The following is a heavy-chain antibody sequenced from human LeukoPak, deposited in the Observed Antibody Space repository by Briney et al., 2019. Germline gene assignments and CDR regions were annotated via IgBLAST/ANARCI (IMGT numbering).Heavy chain of an antibody. CDR3: ARVDYYDSSGSSTYFDY. D-gene: IGHD3-22*01. CDR2: ISSSSSTI. CDR1: GFTFSIYS. Sequence: GGSLRLSCAASGFTFSIYSMNWVRQAPGKGVEWVSYISSSSSTIYHADSVKGRFTISRDNAKNSLYLQMNSLRDEDTAVYYCARVDYYDSSGSSTYFDYWGQGTLVTVSS. J-gene: IGHJ4*02. V-gene: IGHV3-48*02.